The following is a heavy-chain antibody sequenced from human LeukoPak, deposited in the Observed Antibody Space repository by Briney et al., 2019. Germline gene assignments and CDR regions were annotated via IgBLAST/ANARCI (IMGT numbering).Heavy chain of an antibody. CDR2: IYYSGST. J-gene: IGHJ5*02. CDR3: ARDRGYSGYDFRGYNWFDP. CDR1: GGSISSGDYY. V-gene: IGHV4-30-4*01. Sequence: PSETLSLTCTVSGGSISSGDYYWSWIRQPPGKGLEWIGYIYYSGSTYYNPSLKSRVTISVDTSKNQFSLKLSSVTAADTAVYYCARDRGYSGYDFRGYNWFDPWGQGTLVTVSS. D-gene: IGHD5-12*01.